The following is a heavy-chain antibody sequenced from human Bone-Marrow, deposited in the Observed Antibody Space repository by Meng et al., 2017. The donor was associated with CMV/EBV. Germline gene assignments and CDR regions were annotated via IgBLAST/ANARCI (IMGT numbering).Heavy chain of an antibody. CDR2: IRYDGSNK. CDR1: GFIFSNYG. CDR3: ARDLMDIVVVVAPPEYYYYGMDV. V-gene: IGHV3-30*02. Sequence: GESLKISCAASGFIFSNYGMQWVRQAPNKGLEWVAFIRYDGSNKYYADSVKGRFTISRDNSKNTLYLQMNSLRAEDTAVYYCARDLMDIVVVVAPPEYYYYGMDVWGQGTTVTVSS. D-gene: IGHD2-15*01. J-gene: IGHJ6*02.